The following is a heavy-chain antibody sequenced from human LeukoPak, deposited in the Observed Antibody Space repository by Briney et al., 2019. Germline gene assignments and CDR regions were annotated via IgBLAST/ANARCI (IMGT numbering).Heavy chain of an antibody. CDR1: GFDFSGFS. D-gene: IGHD2-15*01. Sequence: GGSLRLSCVVSGFDFSGFSMSWVRQAPGKGLEWVANIKQDGSEKYYVDSVKGRFTISRDNAKNSLYLQMNSLRAEDTAVYYCAREFHIVVVVAAVPDAFDIWGQGTMVTVSS. V-gene: IGHV3-7*01. J-gene: IGHJ3*02. CDR3: AREFHIVVVVAAVPDAFDI. CDR2: IKQDGSEK.